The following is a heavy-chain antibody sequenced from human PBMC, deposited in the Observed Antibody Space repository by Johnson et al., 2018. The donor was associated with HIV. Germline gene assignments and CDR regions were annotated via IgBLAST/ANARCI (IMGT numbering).Heavy chain of an antibody. CDR3: AREGGIAAAGTDAFDI. D-gene: IGHD6-13*01. CDR1: GFTVSSNY. J-gene: IGHJ3*02. CDR2: IKQDGSEK. Sequence: VQLVESGGGLIQPGGSLRLSCAASGFTVSSNYMSWVRQAPGKGLEWVANIKQDGSEKYYVDSVKGRFTISRDNAKNSLYLQMNSLRAEDTAVYYCAREGGIAAAGTDAFDIWGQGTMVTVSS. V-gene: IGHV3-7*01.